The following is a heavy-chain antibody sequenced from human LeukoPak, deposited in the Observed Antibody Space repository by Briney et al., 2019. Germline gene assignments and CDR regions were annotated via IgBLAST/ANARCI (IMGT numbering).Heavy chain of an antibody. CDR2: VYPAGSYI. V-gene: IGHV5-51*01. Sequence: GESLKISCKGPEFDFDDYWIGWVRQVPGRGLEWMGIVYPAGSYIHYSPSFQGRVSISVNRSVSTAYLQWTSLKASDSGIYFCARRKYFDTYLDPWGQGTLVTVSS. D-gene: IGHD3-9*01. J-gene: IGHJ5*02. CDR1: EFDFDDYW. CDR3: ARRKYFDTYLDP.